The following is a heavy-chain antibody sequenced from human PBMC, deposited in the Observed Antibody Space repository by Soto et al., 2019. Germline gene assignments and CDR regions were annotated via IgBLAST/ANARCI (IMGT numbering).Heavy chain of an antibody. V-gene: IGHV1-69*06. CDR2: IIPIFGTA. CDR3: AIDSTIISLDDFDY. D-gene: IGHD3-10*01. J-gene: IGHJ4*02. CDR1: GGTFSSYA. Sequence: SVKVSCKASGGTFSSYAISWVRQAPGQGLEWMGGIIPIFGTANYAQKFQGRVTITADKSTSTAYMELGSLRSEDTAVYYCAIDSTIISLDDFDYWGQGTLVTVSS.